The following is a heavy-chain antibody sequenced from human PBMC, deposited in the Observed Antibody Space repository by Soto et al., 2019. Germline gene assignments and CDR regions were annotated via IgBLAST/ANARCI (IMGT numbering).Heavy chain of an antibody. CDR2: ISGSGGST. Sequence: GGSLRLSCAASGFTSSSYSMSWVRQAPGKGLEWVSAISGSGGSTYYADSVKGRFTISRDNSKNTLYLQMNSLRAEDTAVYYCAKDLDDILTGYYGYWGQGTLVTVSS. CDR1: GFTSSSYS. CDR3: AKDLDDILTGYYGY. J-gene: IGHJ4*02. V-gene: IGHV3-23*01. D-gene: IGHD3-9*01.